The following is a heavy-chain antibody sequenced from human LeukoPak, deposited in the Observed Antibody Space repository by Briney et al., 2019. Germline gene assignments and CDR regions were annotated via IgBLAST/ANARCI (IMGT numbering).Heavy chain of an antibody. Sequence: PGGSLRLPCAASGFTFDDYAMHWVRQAPGKGLEWVSGISWNSVTIGYGDSVKGRFTISRDNAKNSLYLQMNSLRAEDTALYYCAKSRGIAAAPDYWGQGTLVTVSS. CDR2: ISWNSVTI. CDR3: AKSRGIAAAPDY. CDR1: GFTFDDYA. J-gene: IGHJ4*02. V-gene: IGHV3-9*01. D-gene: IGHD6-13*01.